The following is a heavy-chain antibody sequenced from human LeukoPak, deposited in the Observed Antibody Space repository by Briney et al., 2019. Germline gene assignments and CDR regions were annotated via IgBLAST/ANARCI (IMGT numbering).Heavy chain of an antibody. Sequence: GGSLRLSCVASEFIFTNYTMNWVRQAPGKGLEWVANIKQDGSEKNYVDSVKGRFTISRDNAKNSVDLQMNSLRVEDTAVYYCARDGGWYKRGLDHYYYYMDVWGKGTTVIVSS. CDR1: EFIFTNYT. J-gene: IGHJ6*03. V-gene: IGHV3-7*01. D-gene: IGHD6-19*01. CDR2: IKQDGSEK. CDR3: ARDGGWYKRGLDHYYYYMDV.